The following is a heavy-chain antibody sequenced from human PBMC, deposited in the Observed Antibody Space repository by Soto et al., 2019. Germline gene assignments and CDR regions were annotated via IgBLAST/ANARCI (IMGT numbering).Heavy chain of an antibody. J-gene: IGHJ5*02. D-gene: IGHD3-10*01. Sequence: SETLSLTCTVSGGSISSGGYYWSWIRQHPGKGLEWIGYIYYSGSTYYNPSLKSRVTTSVDTSKNQFSLKLSSVTAADTAVYYCARLRYYYGSHGYDPWGQGTLVTVSS. V-gene: IGHV4-31*03. CDR3: ARLRYYYGSHGYDP. CDR2: IYYSGST. CDR1: GGSISSGGYY.